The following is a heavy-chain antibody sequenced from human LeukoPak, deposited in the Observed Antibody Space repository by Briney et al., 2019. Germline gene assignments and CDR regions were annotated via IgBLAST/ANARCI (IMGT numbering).Heavy chain of an antibody. D-gene: IGHD2-2*01. CDR1: GFTFSSYG. Sequence: GRSLRLSCAASGFTFSSYGMHWVRQAPGKGLEWVALIWSDGSNRNYADSVKGRFTISRDNSKNTLYLQMNSLRAEDTAIYYCVRDGYCTSTSCYYFEHWGQGTLVTVSS. CDR3: VRDGYCTSTSCYYFEH. CDR2: IWSDGSNR. V-gene: IGHV3-33*01. J-gene: IGHJ4*02.